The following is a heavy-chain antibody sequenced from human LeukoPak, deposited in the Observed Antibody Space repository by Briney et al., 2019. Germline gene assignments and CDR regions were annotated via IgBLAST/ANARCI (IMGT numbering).Heavy chain of an antibody. J-gene: IGHJ4*02. CDR2: IAHHGNNK. CDR1: GFTFSSSA. CDR3: AKDGSWSCTD. D-gene: IGHD2-8*02. Sequence: PGGSLRLSCAVSGFTFSSSAMHWVRQGPGKGLEWVAYIAHHGNNKYYADSVKGRFTISRDNSKGSLYLQMNSLRADDTAVYYCAKDGSWSCTDWGQGTLVRVSS. V-gene: IGHV3-30*02.